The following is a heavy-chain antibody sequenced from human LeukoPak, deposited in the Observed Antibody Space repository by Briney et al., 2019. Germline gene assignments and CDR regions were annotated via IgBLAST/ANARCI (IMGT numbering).Heavy chain of an antibody. CDR1: GGTFSSYA. V-gene: IGHV1-69*04. CDR3: AGSHYYDSSGLSY. CDR2: IIPIFGIA. D-gene: IGHD3-22*01. J-gene: IGHJ4*02. Sequence: ASVKVSCKASGGTFSSYAISWVRQAPGQGLEWMGRIIPIFGIANNAQKFQGRVTITADKSTSTAYMELSSLRSEDTAVYYCAGSHYYDSSGLSYWGQGTLVTVSS.